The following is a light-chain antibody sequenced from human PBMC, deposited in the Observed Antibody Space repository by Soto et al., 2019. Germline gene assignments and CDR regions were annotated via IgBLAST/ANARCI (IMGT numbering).Light chain of an antibody. Sequence: EIVLTQSPGTLSLSPGERATLSCRASQSVSSSYLAWYQQKPGQAPRLLIYGASSRATGIPDRFSGSGSGTDFTLTISRLEPEDFAVYYCHQYGTSHFGAGTKVDIK. J-gene: IGKJ3*01. CDR1: QSVSSSY. CDR3: HQYGTSH. CDR2: GAS. V-gene: IGKV3-20*01.